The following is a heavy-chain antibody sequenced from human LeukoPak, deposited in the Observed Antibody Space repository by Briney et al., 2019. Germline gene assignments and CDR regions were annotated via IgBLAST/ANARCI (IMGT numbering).Heavy chain of an antibody. J-gene: IGHJ4*02. D-gene: IGHD2-15*01. V-gene: IGHV3-74*01. CDR2: INSDGSST. CDR3: AKGSGGSCHSATDY. CDR1: GFTFSSYW. Sequence: GGSLRLSCAASGFTFSSYWMHWVRQAPGKGLVWVSRINSDGSSTSYADSVKGRFTISRDNAKNTLYLQMNSLRAEDTAIYYCAKGSGGSCHSATDYWGQGTLVTVSS.